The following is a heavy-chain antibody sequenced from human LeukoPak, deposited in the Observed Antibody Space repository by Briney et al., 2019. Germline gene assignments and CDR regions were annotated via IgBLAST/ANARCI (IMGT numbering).Heavy chain of an antibody. CDR3: ASECYGSGSYRLYFSYMDV. CDR2: MYTSGST. D-gene: IGHD3-10*01. CDR1: GGSIIRYY. V-gene: IGHV4-4*07. J-gene: IGHJ6*03. Sequence: SETLSLTCTVSGGSIIRYYWSLVRQPAGKGLEWIVRMYTSGSTDYNPSLKNRVTMSVDTSKNQLSLKLSSVTAADTAVYYCASECYGSGSYRLYFSYMDVWGKGTTVTISS.